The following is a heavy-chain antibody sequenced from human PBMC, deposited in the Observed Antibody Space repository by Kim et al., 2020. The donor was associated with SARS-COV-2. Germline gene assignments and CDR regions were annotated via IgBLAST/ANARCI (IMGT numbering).Heavy chain of an antibody. CDR1: GFTFSSYD. J-gene: IGHJ3*02. CDR3: ARSKGIALAFYI. CDR2: ISYDGSNK. Sequence: GGSLRLSCAASGFTFSSYDMNWVRQAPGKGLEWVAVISYDGSNKYYADSVKGRFTISRDNSKNTLYLQMNSLRAEDTAVYYCARSKGIALAFYIWGHGT. D-gene: IGHD1-20*01. V-gene: IGHV3-33*05.